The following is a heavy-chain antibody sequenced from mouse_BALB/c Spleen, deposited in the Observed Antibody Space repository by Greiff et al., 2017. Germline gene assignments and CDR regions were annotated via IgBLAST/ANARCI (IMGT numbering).Heavy chain of an antibody. D-gene: IGHD1-1*02. CDR1: GFTFSSYT. J-gene: IGHJ2*01. CDR3: ARHKDYLGYFDY. Sequence: EVQLVESGGGLVQPGGSLKLSCAASGFTFSSYTMSWVRQTPEKRLEWVAYISNGGGNTYYPDTVKGRFTISRDNAKNTLYLQMSSLKSEDTAMYYCARHKDYLGYFDYWGQGTTLTVSS. CDR2: ISNGGGNT. V-gene: IGHV5-12-2*01.